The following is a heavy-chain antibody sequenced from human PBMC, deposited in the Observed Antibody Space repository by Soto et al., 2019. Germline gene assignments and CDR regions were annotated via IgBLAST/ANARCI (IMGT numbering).Heavy chain of an antibody. CDR2: MNPNSNNT. V-gene: IGHV1-8*01. CDR1: GYTFASYD. J-gene: IGHJ5*01. D-gene: IGHD2-21*01. Sequence: QVQLVQSGAEVKTPGASVKVSCKASGYTFASYDMNWVRQAPGQGLEWMGWMNPNSNNTGYAQKFXXSXSMPRDIALSIAHMELSSLRNEDTAVYYCARSDGYHFNWLDSWGQGTLVTVSA. CDR3: ARSDGYHFNWLDS.